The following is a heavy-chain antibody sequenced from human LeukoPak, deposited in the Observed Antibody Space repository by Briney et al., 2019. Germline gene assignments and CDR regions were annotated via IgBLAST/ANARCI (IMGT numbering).Heavy chain of an antibody. D-gene: IGHD3-22*01. CDR2: IYPGDSDI. Sequence: GESLKISCKGSGYSFTSYWIAWVRQMPGKGLEWMGIIYPGDSDIRYSPSFQGQVIISADKSIYTAYLQWSSLKASDTAMYYCAKLYYYDSSGWGSFDYWGQGTLVTVSS. CDR1: GYSFTSYW. J-gene: IGHJ4*02. CDR3: AKLYYYDSSGWGSFDY. V-gene: IGHV5-51*01.